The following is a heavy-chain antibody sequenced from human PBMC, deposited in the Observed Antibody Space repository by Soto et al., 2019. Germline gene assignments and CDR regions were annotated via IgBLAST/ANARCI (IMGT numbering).Heavy chain of an antibody. CDR1: GGSISSGGYY. CDR2: IYYSGST. J-gene: IGHJ6*02. V-gene: IGHV4-31*03. Sequence: SETLSLTCTVSGGSISSGGYYWSWIRQHPGKGLEWIGYIYYSGSTYYNPSLKSRVTISVDTSKNQFSLKLSSVTAADTAVYYCAGISSNLAARPHYGMDVWGRGTTVTVSS. CDR3: AGISSNLAARPHYGMDV. D-gene: IGHD6-6*01.